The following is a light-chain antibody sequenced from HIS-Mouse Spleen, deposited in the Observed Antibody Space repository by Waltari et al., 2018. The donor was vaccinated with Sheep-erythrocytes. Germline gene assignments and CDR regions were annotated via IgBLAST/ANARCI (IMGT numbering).Light chain of an antibody. J-gene: IGLJ3*02. V-gene: IGLV1-47*01. Sequence: QSVLTQPPSASGTPGQRVTISCSGSSSNIGSNYVYWYQQLPGTAPKLLIYRNNQRPYGAPDQFSVSKSGTSASLAISGLRSEDEADYYCAAWDDSLSGPVFGGGTKLTVL. CDR3: AAWDDSLSGPV. CDR2: RNN. CDR1: SSNIGSNY.